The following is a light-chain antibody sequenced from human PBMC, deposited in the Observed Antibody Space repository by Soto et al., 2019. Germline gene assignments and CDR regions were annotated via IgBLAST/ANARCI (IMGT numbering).Light chain of an antibody. CDR2: EVT. CDR3: SSFTSRFTFV. J-gene: IGLJ1*01. CDR1: RSDVGAYNY. Sequence: PAAVSGSPEHSIAISCTGTRSDVGAYNYVSWYQQHPGKAPKLMISEVTNRPSGVSDRFSGSKSGNTASLTISGLQAEEEAHYYCSSFTSRFTFVFGTGTKVTVL. V-gene: IGLV2-14*01.